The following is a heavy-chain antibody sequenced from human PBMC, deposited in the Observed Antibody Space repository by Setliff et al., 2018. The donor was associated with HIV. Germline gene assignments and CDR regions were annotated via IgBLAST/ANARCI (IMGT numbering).Heavy chain of an antibody. CDR3: ARESGICGGDCHYAFDM. J-gene: IGHJ3*02. D-gene: IGHD2-21*02. CDR1: GGTFSTHS. Sequence: GASVKVSCKASGGTFSTHSISWVRQAPGQGLEWMGGIIPIFGTTNYARKFQGRVTISADDSTSTAYMDLNDLRSEDTAVYYCARESGICGGDCHYAFDMWGHGTRVTV. CDR2: IIPIFGTT. V-gene: IGHV1-69*13.